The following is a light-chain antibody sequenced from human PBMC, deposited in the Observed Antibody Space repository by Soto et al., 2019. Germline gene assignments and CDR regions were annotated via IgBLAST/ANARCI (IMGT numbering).Light chain of an antibody. CDR1: QSVSSN. CDR3: QQYNNWPRT. CDR2: GAS. V-gene: IGKV3-15*01. Sequence: EIVMTQSPATLSVSPGERATLSCVASQSVSSNSAWYQQKPVQAPRLLIYGASTRATGIPARLSVSASGTEFTLTISSLQSEDFAVYYCQQYNNWPRTFGQGTKV. J-gene: IGKJ1*01.